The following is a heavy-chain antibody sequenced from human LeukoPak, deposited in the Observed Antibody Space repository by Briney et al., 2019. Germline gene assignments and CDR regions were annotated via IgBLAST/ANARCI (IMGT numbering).Heavy chain of an antibody. Sequence: GGSLRLSCAASGFTFSSYAMSWVRQAPGKGLEWVSGISGSGGSTYYADSVKGRFTISRDNSKNTLYLQMNSLRAEDTAVYYCAKDTMVRGVTPYYFDYWGQGTLVTVSS. CDR2: ISGSGGST. V-gene: IGHV3-23*01. J-gene: IGHJ4*02. CDR3: AKDTMVRGVTPYYFDY. D-gene: IGHD3-10*01. CDR1: GFTFSSYA.